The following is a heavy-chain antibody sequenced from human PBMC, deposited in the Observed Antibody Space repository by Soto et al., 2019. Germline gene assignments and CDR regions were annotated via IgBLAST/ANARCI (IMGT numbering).Heavy chain of an antibody. V-gene: IGHV4-59*01. D-gene: IGHD3-22*01. J-gene: IGHJ4*02. Sequence: LSLTCTVSGDSISTFYWGWMRQSPGKELDWIGYVYYTGSTNYNPSLKSRVTISVDRSKNQFSLKLTSANAADTAVYYCARGRTVRNYADDSSDYFYFFDYWGQGTQVTVSS. CDR3: ARGRTVRNYADDSSDYFYFFDY. CDR1: GDSISTFY. CDR2: VYYTGST.